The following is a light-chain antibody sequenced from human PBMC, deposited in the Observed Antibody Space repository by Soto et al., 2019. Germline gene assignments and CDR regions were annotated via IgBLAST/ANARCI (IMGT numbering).Light chain of an antibody. J-gene: IGLJ1*01. CDR2: GNG. CDR1: SSNIGAGYD. V-gene: IGLV1-40*01. Sequence: QSALTQPPSVSGAPGQRVSIFCNGSSSNIGAGYDVHWYQQLPGTTPKLLIYGNGNRPSGVPDRFSGSKSGTSASLAITGLQAEDEADYYCQSYDRSLSGCYVFGTGTKVTVL. CDR3: QSYDRSLSGCYV.